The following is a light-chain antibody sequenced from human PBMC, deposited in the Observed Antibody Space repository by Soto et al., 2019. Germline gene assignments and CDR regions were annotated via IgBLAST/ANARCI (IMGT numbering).Light chain of an antibody. Sequence: DIQMTQSPSTLSASVGDRVTITCRASQSISSWLAWYQQKPGKAPKLLIFQASRLKSGVPSRFSGSGSATEYTLTISSLQPDDFATYYCEDYSSSSGLTFGGGTKVDIK. V-gene: IGKV1-5*03. J-gene: IGKJ4*01. CDR3: EDYSSSSGLT. CDR2: QAS. CDR1: QSISSW.